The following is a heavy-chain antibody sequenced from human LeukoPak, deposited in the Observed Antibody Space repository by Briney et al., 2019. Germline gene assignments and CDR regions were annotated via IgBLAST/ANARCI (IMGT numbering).Heavy chain of an antibody. CDR1: GGSLSSYY. V-gene: IGHV4-59*01. D-gene: IGHD6-19*01. Sequence: SETLSLTCTVSGGSLSSYYWSWIRQPPGKGLEWIGYIHYSGSTNYNPSLKSRVTISVDTSKNQFSLKLSSVTAADTAVYYCAGAVAAIDYWGQGTLVTVSS. CDR2: IHYSGST. CDR3: AGAVAAIDY. J-gene: IGHJ4*02.